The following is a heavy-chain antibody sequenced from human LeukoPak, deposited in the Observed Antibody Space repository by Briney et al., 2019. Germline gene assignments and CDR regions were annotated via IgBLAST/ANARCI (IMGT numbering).Heavy chain of an antibody. CDR2: IYYSGST. V-gene: IGHV4-30-4*01. CDR3: ASLGPGYGDHGAFFDY. D-gene: IGHD4-17*01. J-gene: IGHJ4*02. CDR1: GGSISSGDYY. Sequence: SETLSLTCTVSGGSISSGDYYWSWIRQPPGKGLEWIGYIYYSGSTYYNPSLKSRVTISVDTSKNQFFLKLSSVTAADTAVYYCASLGPGYGDHGAFFDYWGRGTLVTVSS.